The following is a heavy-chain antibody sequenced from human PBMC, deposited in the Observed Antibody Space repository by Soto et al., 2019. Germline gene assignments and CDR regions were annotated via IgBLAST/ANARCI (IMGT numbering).Heavy chain of an antibody. CDR1: GGSISPYY. V-gene: IGHV4-59*01. CDR3: ARVGGYRYGYGPFDY. CDR2: IYYSGST. Sequence: QVQLQESGPGLVKPLETLSLTCTVSGGSISPYYWSWIRQPPGKGLEWIGYIYYSGSTNYNPSLKSRVTISVDTSKNQFSLKLSSVTAADTAVSYCARVGGYRYGYGPFDYWGQGTLVTVSS. J-gene: IGHJ4*02. D-gene: IGHD5-18*01.